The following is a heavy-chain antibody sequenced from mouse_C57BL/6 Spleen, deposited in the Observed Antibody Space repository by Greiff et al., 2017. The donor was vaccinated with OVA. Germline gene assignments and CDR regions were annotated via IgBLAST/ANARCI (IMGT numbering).Heavy chain of an antibody. J-gene: IGHJ2*01. Sequence: EVKVVESGGGLVQPGGSLSLSCAASGFTFTDYYMSWVRQPPGKALEWLGFIRNKANGYTTEYSASVKGRFTISRDNSQSILYLQMNALRAEDSATYYCARTGPFFDYWGQGTTLTVSS. CDR2: IRNKANGYTT. V-gene: IGHV7-3*01. CDR1: GFTFTDYY. D-gene: IGHD4-1*01. CDR3: ARTGPFFDY.